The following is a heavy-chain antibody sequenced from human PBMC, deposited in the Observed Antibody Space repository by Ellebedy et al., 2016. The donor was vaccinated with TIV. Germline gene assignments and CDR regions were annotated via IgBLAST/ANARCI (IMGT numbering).Heavy chain of an antibody. V-gene: IGHV1-3*01. CDR1: GYTFTRNA. CDR3: ARGYSYEFDY. Sequence: AASVKVSCKTSGYTFTRNALHWVRQAPGQRLEWMGWINAGNGNTKYSQRFQGKVTITRDTSASTAYMELSSLISEDTAVYFCARGYSYEFDYWGQGTLVTVSS. CDR2: INAGNGNT. J-gene: IGHJ4*02. D-gene: IGHD5-18*01.